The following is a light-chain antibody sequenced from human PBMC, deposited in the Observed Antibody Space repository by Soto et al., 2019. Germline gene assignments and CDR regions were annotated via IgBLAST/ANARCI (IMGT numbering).Light chain of an antibody. CDR3: QQYNNWPLT. J-gene: IGKJ4*01. V-gene: IGKV3-15*01. CDR2: GAS. CDR1: QSVSIN. Sequence: EIVMTHSPATLSVSPGERATLSCRASQSVSINVAWYQQKTGQAPRLLIYGASTRSTGISASFSGSGSGTEFTLTISSLQSEDFAVYHCQQYNNWPLTFGGGTKVDIK.